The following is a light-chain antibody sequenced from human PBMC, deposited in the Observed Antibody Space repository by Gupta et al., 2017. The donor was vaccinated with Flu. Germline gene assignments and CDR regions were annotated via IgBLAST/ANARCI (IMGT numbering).Light chain of an antibody. V-gene: IGLV2-11*03. CDR3: CSYAGTFTFV. J-gene: IGLJ2*01. CDR2: GVT. CDR1: STDIGNYDY. Sequence: SVTISCTGSSTDIGNYDYVSWYQQHPDRAPKLVIFGVTERPSGVPERFSGSKSGETASLTISGLQAEDEASYYCCSYAGTFTFVFGGGTKLTGL.